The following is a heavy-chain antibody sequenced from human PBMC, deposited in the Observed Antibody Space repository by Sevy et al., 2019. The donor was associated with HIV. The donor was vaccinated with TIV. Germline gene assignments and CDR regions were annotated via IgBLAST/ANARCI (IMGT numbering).Heavy chain of an antibody. D-gene: IGHD5-18*01. J-gene: IGHJ4*02. V-gene: IGHV3-64D*06. CDR3: VKLTYSYGLFDF. CDR2: ISGSGGST. Sequence: GGSLRLPCSASGFTFSSYAMHWVRQAPGKGLEYVSSISGSGGSTYYADSVKGRFTISRDNSKNTVYLQISSLRADDTAVYYCVKLTYSYGLFDFWGQGTLVTVSS. CDR1: GFTFSSYA.